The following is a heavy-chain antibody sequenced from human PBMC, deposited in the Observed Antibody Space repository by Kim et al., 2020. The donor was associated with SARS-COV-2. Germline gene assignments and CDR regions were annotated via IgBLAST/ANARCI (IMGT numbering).Heavy chain of an antibody. V-gene: IGHV3-48*03. J-gene: IGHJ4*02. CDR3: ARDKASSNDF. CDR2: TI. Sequence: TIYYADSVKGRFTISRDNGNNSLNLQMNSLRVEDTAVYYCARDKASSNDFWGQGTLVTVSS. D-gene: IGHD6-6*01.